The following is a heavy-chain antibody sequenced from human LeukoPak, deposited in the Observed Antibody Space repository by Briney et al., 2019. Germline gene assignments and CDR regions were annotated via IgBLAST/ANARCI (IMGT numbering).Heavy chain of an antibody. CDR3: ARYGVVVPAARYYFDY. CDR1: GGTFSSYA. Sequence: ASVKVSCKASGGTFSSYAISWVRQAPGQGLEWMGGIIPIFGTANYAQKFQGRVTITADESTSTAYMELSSLRSEDTAVYYCARYGVVVPAARYYFDYWGQGTLVTVSS. D-gene: IGHD2-2*01. CDR2: IIPIFGTA. V-gene: IGHV1-69*01. J-gene: IGHJ4*02.